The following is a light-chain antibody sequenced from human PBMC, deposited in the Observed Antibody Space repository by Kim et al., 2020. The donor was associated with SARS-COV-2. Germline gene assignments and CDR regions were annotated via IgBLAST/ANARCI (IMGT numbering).Light chain of an antibody. V-gene: IGKV3-15*01. CDR2: DAS. J-gene: IGKJ2*01. Sequence: EIVMTQSPATLSVSPGETTTLSCRASQDVNNNLAWYQHKPGQAPTLLIYDASTRATGIPGRFSGSGSGTELTLTIISLEPEDFAVYYCQQRSNWPNTFGQGTKLEI. CDR1: QDVNNN. CDR3: QQRSNWPNT.